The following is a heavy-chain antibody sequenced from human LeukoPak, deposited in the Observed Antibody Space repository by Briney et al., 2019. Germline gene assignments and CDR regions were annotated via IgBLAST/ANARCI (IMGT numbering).Heavy chain of an antibody. CDR2: IYYSGST. Sequence: PSETLSLTCTVSGGSISSYYWSWIRQPPVKGLEWIGYIYYSGSTNYNPSLKSRVTISVDTSKNQFSLKLSSVTAADTAVYYCARYSYGLGDWGQGTLVTVSS. V-gene: IGHV4-59*01. J-gene: IGHJ4*02. D-gene: IGHD5-18*01. CDR1: GGSISSYY. CDR3: ARYSYGLGD.